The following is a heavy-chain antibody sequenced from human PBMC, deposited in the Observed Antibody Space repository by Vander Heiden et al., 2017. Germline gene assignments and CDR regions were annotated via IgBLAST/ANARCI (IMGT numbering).Heavy chain of an antibody. D-gene: IGHD3-10*01. V-gene: IGHV3-23*01. CDR2: ISTSGGGT. J-gene: IGHJ5*02. CDR3: AKDYVGDVFNWFDP. CDR1: GLSFSSYA. Sequence: EVQLLESGRGLVQLGGSLRLSCAASGLSFSSYAMHWVRQAPGKGVEWVAVISTSGGGTCYGDSVKGRFTISRDNSKNTVYLQMNRLRADDTALYYCAKDYVGDVFNWFDPWGQGTLVTVSS.